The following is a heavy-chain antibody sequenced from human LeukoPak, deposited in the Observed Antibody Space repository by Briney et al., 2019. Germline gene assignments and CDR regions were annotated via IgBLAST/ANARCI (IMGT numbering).Heavy chain of an antibody. CDR1: GFTFRSFS. V-gene: IGHV3-21*06. D-gene: IGHD6-13*01. CDR2: TSSTSNHK. Sequence: GGSLRLSCAASGFTFRSFSMTWVRQAPGKGLEWVASTSSTSNHKYHADSVKGRFTISRDNDKNSLYLQMNSLRAEDTALYYCATRVTAGSYDASDIWGQGTMVTVSS. J-gene: IGHJ3*02. CDR3: ATRVTAGSYDASDI.